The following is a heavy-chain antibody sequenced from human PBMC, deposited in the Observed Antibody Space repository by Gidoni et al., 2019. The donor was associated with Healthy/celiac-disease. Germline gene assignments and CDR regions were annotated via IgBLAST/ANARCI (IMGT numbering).Heavy chain of an antibody. CDR2: ISSSSSYI. D-gene: IGHD3-3*01. CDR1: GFTFSSYS. CDR3: ARDEWLLKYYYYYMDV. V-gene: IGHV3-21*01. J-gene: IGHJ6*03. Sequence: EVQLVESGGGLVKPGGSLRLSCAASGFTFSSYSMNWVRQAPGKGLEWVSSISSSSSYIYYADSVKGRFTISRDNAKNSLYLQMNSLRAEDTAVYYCARDEWLLKYYYYYMDVWGKGTTVTVSS.